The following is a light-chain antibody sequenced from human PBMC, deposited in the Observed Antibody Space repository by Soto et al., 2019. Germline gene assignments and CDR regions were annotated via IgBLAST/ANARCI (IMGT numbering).Light chain of an antibody. CDR3: SSFAGGFIVA. CDR1: SSDVGGYKY. J-gene: IGLJ2*01. V-gene: IGLV2-8*01. Sequence: QSVLTQPPSASGSPGQSITISCTGTSSDVGGYKYVSWYQQHPGKAPKLIIYEVNKRPSGVPDRFSGSKSGITASLTVSGLQAEDEADYYCSSFAGGFIVAFGGGTKLTVL. CDR2: EVN.